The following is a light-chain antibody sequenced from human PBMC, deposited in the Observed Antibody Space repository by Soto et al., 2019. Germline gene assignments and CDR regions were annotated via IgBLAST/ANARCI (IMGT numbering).Light chain of an antibody. J-gene: IGLJ1*01. CDR2: EVS. V-gene: IGLV2-14*01. CDR1: SSDVGGYNY. CDR3: TSYTSISLYV. Sequence: QSALTQPASVSGSPGQSITISCTGTSSDVGGYNYVSWYQQHPGKAPKLMIYEVSNRPSGVYNRFSGSKSGNTASLNISGLQAVDEADYYCTSYTSISLYVFGTGTKVTVL.